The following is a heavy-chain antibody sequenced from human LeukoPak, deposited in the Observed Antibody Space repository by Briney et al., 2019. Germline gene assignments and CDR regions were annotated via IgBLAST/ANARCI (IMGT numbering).Heavy chain of an antibody. CDR3: ARVGVGDWGSVWDH. D-gene: IGHD3-16*01. CDR2: ISSGGGVT. V-gene: IGHV3-48*02. Sequence: GGSLRLSCGASDFSFRTYSMIWARQTPGTGLEWISYISSGGGVTHYAESVKGRFSISRDNAKNSLFLQMNRLKDEDTAVYYCARVGVGDWGSVWDHWGQGVLVTVSS. CDR1: DFSFRTYS. J-gene: IGHJ4*02.